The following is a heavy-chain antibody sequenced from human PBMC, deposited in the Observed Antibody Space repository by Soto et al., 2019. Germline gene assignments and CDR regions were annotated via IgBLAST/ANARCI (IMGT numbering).Heavy chain of an antibody. D-gene: IGHD6-19*01. CDR2: ISYDGSNK. V-gene: IGHV3-30-3*01. J-gene: IGHJ6*02. CDR3: ARVGSSGWYYYYGMDV. CDR1: GFTFSSYA. Sequence: QVQLVESGGGVVQPGRSLRLSCAASGFTFSSYAMHWVRQAPGKGLEWVAVISYDGSNKYYADSVKGRFTISRDNSKNTLYLQMNSLRAEDTAVYCCARVGSSGWYYYYGMDVWGQGTTVTVSS.